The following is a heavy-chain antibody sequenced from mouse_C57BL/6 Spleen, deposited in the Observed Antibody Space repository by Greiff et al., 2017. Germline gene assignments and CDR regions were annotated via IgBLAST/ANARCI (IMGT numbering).Heavy chain of an antibody. Sequence: EVKLQQSGPELVKPGASVKISCKASGYTFTDYYMHWVKQSHGKSLEWIGDINPNNGGTSYNQKFKGKATLTVDKSSSTAYMELRSLTSEVSAVYYWARGGRYFDYWGQVTTLTVSS. V-gene: IGHV1-26*01. CDR3: ARGGRYFDY. J-gene: IGHJ2*01. CDR1: GYTFTDYY. D-gene: IGHD3-3*01. CDR2: INPNNGGT.